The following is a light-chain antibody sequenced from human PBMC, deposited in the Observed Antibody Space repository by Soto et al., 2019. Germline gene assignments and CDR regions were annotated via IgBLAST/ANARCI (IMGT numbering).Light chain of an antibody. J-gene: IGLJ3*02. Sequence: QSVLTQPPSASGSPGQSVTISCIGSSSDVGGYNYVSWYQQHPGKAPKLIISEVSKRPSGVPDRFSGSKSGNTASLTVSGLQTEDEADYFCSSYAGSNELVFGGGTKVTVL. CDR1: SSDVGGYNY. CDR3: SSYAGSNELV. CDR2: EVS. V-gene: IGLV2-8*01.